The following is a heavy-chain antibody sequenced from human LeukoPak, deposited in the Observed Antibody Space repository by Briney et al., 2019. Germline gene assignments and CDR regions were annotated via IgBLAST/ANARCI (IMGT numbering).Heavy chain of an antibody. CDR1: GYSFTSYW. J-gene: IGHJ3*02. D-gene: IGHD3-22*01. CDR2: IYPGDSDT. CDR3: ARQRSYYDSSGYYYAFDI. V-gene: IGHV5-51*01. Sequence: GESLKISCKGSGYSFTSYWIGWVRQMPGKGLEWMGIIYPGDSDTRYSPSFQGQVTISADKSISTAYLQWSSLKASDTAMYYCARQRSYYDSSGYYYAFDIWAKGQWSPSLQ.